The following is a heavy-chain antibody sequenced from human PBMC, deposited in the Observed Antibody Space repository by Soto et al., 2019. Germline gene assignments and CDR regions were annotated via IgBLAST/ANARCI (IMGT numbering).Heavy chain of an antibody. V-gene: IGHV4-34*01. CDR2: INHSGST. CDR3: ARVSGTHLYYFDY. D-gene: IGHD3-10*01. CDR1: GVSFIGYY. J-gene: IGHJ4*02. Sequence: SETLSLTCAVYGVSFIGYYWSWIRQPPGKGLEWIGEINHSGSTNYNPSLKSRVTISVDTSKNQFSLKLSSVTAADTAVYYCARVSGTHLYYFDYWGQGTLVTVSS.